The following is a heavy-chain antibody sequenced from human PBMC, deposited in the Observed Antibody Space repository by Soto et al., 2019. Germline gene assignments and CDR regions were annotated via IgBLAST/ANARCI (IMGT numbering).Heavy chain of an antibody. CDR3: AHRTYCSGGSCYDY. CDR2: IFWDDAK. Sequence: QITLKESGPTLVKPTQTVTLTCTFSGFSLSTSEVGVGWIRQPPGKALEWLAIIFWDDAKRYSPTLRSSLTISKDTPKNQVVLTMTNMDPIDTATYYCAHRTYCSGGSCYDYWGQGTLVTFSS. V-gene: IGHV2-5*02. CDR1: GFSLSTSEVG. D-gene: IGHD2-15*01. J-gene: IGHJ4*02.